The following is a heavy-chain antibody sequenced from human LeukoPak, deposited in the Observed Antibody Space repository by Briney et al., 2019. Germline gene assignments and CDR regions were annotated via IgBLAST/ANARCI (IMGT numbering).Heavy chain of an antibody. CDR2: IRYDGSNK. CDR3: AKDHPNWYYDSSGYPDY. D-gene: IGHD3-22*01. J-gene: IGHJ4*02. V-gene: IGHV3-30*02. CDR1: GFTFSSYG. Sequence: PGGSLRLSCAASGFTFSSYGMHWVRQAPGKGLEWVAFIRYDGSNKYYADSVKGRFTISRDNSKNTLYLQMNSLRAEDTAVYYCAKDHPNWYYDSSGYPDYWGQGTLVTVSS.